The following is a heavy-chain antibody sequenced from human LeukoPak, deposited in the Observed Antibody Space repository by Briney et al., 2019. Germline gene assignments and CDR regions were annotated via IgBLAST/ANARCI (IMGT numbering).Heavy chain of an antibody. J-gene: IGHJ6*02. CDR2: ISAYNGNT. Sequence: ASVKVSCKASGYTFTSYGISWVRQAPGQGLEWMGRISAYNGNTNYAQKLQGRVTMTTDTSTSTAYMELRSLRSDDTAVYYCARGPHYDFWSGIRGGDYYYGMDVWGQGTTVTVSS. D-gene: IGHD3-3*01. CDR1: GYTFTSYG. CDR3: ARGPHYDFWSGIRGGDYYYGMDV. V-gene: IGHV1-18*01.